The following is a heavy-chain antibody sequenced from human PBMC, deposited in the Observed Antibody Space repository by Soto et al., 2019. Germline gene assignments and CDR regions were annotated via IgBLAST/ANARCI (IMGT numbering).Heavy chain of an antibody. J-gene: IGHJ6*02. CDR1: GYTFTSYA. Sequence: QVQLVQSGAEVKKPGASVKVSCKASGYTFTSYAMHWVRPAPGQRLEWMGWINAGNGNTKYSQKFQGRVTITRDTSASTAYMELSSLRSEDTAVYYCAHRYCSGGSCYEDYYYGMDVWGQGTTVTVSS. CDR3: AHRYCSGGSCYEDYYYGMDV. D-gene: IGHD2-15*01. V-gene: IGHV1-3*01. CDR2: INAGNGNT.